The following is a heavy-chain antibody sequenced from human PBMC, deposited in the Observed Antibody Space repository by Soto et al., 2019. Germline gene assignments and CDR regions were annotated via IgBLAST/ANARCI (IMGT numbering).Heavy chain of an antibody. D-gene: IGHD5-12*01. V-gene: IGHV3-48*02. Sequence: GSLRLSCAASGFTFTIYNMNWVRQAPGKGLEWVSYISSSSSTIYYADSVKGRFTISRDNAKNSLYLQMNSLRDDDTAMYYCARGGTIAVTTIGDYWGQGTLVTVSS. CDR3: ARGGTIAVTTIGDY. CDR1: GFTFTIYN. CDR2: ISSSSSTI. J-gene: IGHJ4*01.